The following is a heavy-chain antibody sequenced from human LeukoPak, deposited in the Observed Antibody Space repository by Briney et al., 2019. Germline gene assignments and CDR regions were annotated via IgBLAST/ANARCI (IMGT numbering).Heavy chain of an antibody. J-gene: IGHJ4*02. CDR2: ISSSSSYI. Sequence: GGSLRLSCAASGFTFSSYSMNWVRQAPGKGLEGVSSISSSSSYIYYADSVKGRFTISRDNAKNSLYLQMNSLRAEDTAVYYCARIYAAAHIDYWGQGTLVTVSS. D-gene: IGHD6-6*01. CDR1: GFTFSSYS. V-gene: IGHV3-21*01. CDR3: ARIYAAAHIDY.